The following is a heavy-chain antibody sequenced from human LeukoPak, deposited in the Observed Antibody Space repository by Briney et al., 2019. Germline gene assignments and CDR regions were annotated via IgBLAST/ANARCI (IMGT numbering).Heavy chain of an antibody. CDR1: GFTFNRYN. Sequence: GGSLRLSCAASGFTFNRYNMNWVRRAPGKGLEWVSSISTSSSYIYYADSVRGRFTISRDNAKKSLYLQMNSLRAEDTAVYSCARGADGVSSNSRGWFDPWGQGTLVTVSS. CDR2: ISTSSSYI. J-gene: IGHJ5*02. V-gene: IGHV3-21*01. D-gene: IGHD2-15*01. CDR3: ARGADGVSSNSRGWFDP.